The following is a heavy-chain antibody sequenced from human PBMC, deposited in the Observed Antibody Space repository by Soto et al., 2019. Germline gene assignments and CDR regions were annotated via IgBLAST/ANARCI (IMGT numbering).Heavy chain of an antibody. J-gene: IGHJ4*02. CDR2: IYYSGST. CDR3: ARAPYYGSGSYIDY. Sequence: SETLSLTCTVSGGSISSYYWSWIRQPPGKELEWIGYIYYSGSTNYNPSLKSRVTISVDTSKNQFSLKLSSVTAADTAVYYCARAPYYGSGSYIDYWGQGTLVTVSS. CDR1: GGSISSYY. V-gene: IGHV4-59*01. D-gene: IGHD3-10*01.